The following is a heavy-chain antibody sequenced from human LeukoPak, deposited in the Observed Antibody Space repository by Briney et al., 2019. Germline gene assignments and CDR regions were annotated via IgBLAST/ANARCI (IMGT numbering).Heavy chain of an antibody. CDR1: GYSISSGYY. J-gene: IGHJ6*04. V-gene: IGHV4-38-2*02. CDR3: ARDDVVRGVITYYYGMDV. Sequence: PSETLSLTCAVSGYSISSGYYWGWIRQPPGKGLEWIGSIYHSGSTYYNPPLKSRVTISVDTSKNQFSLKLSSVTAADTAVYYCARDDVVRGVITYYYGMDVWGKGTTVTVSS. CDR2: IYHSGST. D-gene: IGHD3-10*01.